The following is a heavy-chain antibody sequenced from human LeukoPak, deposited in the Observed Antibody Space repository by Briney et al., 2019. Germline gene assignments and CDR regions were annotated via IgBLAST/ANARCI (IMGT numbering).Heavy chain of an antibody. CDR2: TYYRSKSYN. CDR1: GDSVSSNSAT. CDR3: ARGLYGMDV. J-gene: IGHJ6*02. Sequence: SQTLSLTCDISGDSVSSNSATWNWIRQSPSRVLEWLGRTYYRSKSYNDYAVSVKSRITINPDTSKNQCFLQLSSVTPEDTAVYYCARGLYGMDVWGQGTTVTVSS. V-gene: IGHV6-1*01. D-gene: IGHD3-16*01.